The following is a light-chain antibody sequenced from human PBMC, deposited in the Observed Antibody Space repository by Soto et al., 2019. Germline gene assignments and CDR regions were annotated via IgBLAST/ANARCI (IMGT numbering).Light chain of an antibody. CDR3: QQYGSSPYT. CDR1: QSVSNSY. Sequence: VLTQSPGTLSLSHGERATLSCRASQSVSNSYLAWYQQKPGQAPRLLIYGASTRATGIPDRFSGSGSGTDFTLTISRLEPEDFAVYYCQQYGSSPYTFGQGTKLEIK. V-gene: IGKV3-20*01. CDR2: GAS. J-gene: IGKJ2*01.